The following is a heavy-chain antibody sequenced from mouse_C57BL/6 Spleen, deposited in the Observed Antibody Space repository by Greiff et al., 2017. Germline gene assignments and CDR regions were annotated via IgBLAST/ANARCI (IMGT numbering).Heavy chain of an antibody. CDR3: ARDGPNYDYDGEVY. CDR2: INPSTGGT. Sequence: QVQLQQPGTELVKPGASVKLSCKASGYTFTSYWMHWVKQRPGQGLEWIGNINPSTGGTNYNQKFKSKATLTVDKSSSTAYMQLSSLTSEDSAVYYCARDGPNYDYDGEVYWGQGTTLTVSS. V-gene: IGHV1-53*01. CDR1: GYTFTSYW. D-gene: IGHD2-4*01. J-gene: IGHJ2*01.